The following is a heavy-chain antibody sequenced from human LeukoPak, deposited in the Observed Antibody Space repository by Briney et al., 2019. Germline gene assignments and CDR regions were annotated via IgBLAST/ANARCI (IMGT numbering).Heavy chain of an antibody. Sequence: PGGSLRLSCAASGFTFSDYYMSWIRQAPGKGLEWVSYISSSGNTMYYADSVKGRFTISRDNAKNSLYLQMNSLGAEDTAVYYCARAYGTYFIEFYFAYWGQGTLVTVSS. D-gene: IGHD1-26*01. V-gene: IGHV3-11*01. CDR3: ARAYGTYFIEFYFAY. CDR1: GFTFSDYY. J-gene: IGHJ4*02. CDR2: ISSSGNTM.